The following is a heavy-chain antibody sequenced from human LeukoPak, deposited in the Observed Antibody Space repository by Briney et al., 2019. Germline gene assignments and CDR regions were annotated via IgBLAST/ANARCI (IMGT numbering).Heavy chain of an antibody. V-gene: IGHV3-30-3*01. CDR2: ISYAGSNK. Sequence: QPGRSLRLSCAASGFTISTYAMHWVRQAPGKGLEWVAVISYAGSNKYYTDSVKGRFTISRDKSENTLYLQMNSLRAEDTAVYYCARRGQQTGAFDIWGQGTMVTVSS. CDR1: GFTISTYA. D-gene: IGHD6-13*01. J-gene: IGHJ3*02. CDR3: ARRGQQTGAFDI.